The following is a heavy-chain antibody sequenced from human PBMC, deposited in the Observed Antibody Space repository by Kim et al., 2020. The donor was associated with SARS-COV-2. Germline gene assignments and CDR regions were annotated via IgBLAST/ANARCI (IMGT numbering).Heavy chain of an antibody. D-gene: IGHD1-1*01. J-gene: IGHJ4*02. CDR2: IYYSGST. CDR3: ARLRDGYNLGLDY. CDR1: GGSISSSSYY. V-gene: IGHV4-39*01. Sequence: SETLSLTCTVSGGSISSSSYYWGWIRQPPGKGLEWIGSIYYSGSTYYNPSLKSRVTISVDTSKNQFSLKLSSVTAADTAVYYCARLRDGYNLGLDYWGQGTLVTVSS.